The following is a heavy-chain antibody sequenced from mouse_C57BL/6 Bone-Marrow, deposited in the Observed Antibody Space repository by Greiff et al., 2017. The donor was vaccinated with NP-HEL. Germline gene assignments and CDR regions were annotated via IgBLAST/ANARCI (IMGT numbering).Heavy chain of an antibody. V-gene: IGHV1-62-2*01. CDR3: ARHGLYDYGYWDFDV. J-gene: IGHJ1*03. CDR2: FYPGGGSI. CDR1: GFTFTEYS. Sequence: QVQLQQSGAELVKPGASVKLSCKASGFTFTEYSIHWVNQSPGQGLEWIGWFYPGGGSIKSNENFKDKAKLTAAKSSCPVYMELSRLTSKDSAVDSCARHGLYDYGYWDFDVWGTGTTVTVSS. D-gene: IGHD1-1*01.